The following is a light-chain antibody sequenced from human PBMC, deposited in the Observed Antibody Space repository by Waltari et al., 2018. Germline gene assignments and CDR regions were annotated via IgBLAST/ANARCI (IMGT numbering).Light chain of an antibody. Sequence: EIVLTQSPGTLSLSPGERATLSCRASQSVSRYLAWYQQKPVQAPRLLIYGASSRATGIPDRFSGSGSGTDFSLTISRLEPEDFAVYYCQNHERLPATFGQGTKVEIK. J-gene: IGKJ1*01. CDR1: QSVSRY. CDR2: GAS. CDR3: QNHERLPAT. V-gene: IGKV3-20*01.